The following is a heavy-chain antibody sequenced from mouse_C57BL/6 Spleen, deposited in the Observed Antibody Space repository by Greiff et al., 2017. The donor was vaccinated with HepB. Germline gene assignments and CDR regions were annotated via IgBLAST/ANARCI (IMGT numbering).Heavy chain of an antibody. D-gene: IGHD1-1*01. CDR2: IDPNSGGT. CDR1: GYTFTGYW. Sequence: QVQLQQPGAELVKPGASVKLSCKASGYTFTGYWMHWVKQRPGRGLEWIGWIDPNSGGTKYNEKFKGKATLTVDKPSSTAYMQLSSLTSEDSAVYYCIIGRFAYWGQGTLVTVSA. V-gene: IGHV1-62-3*01. CDR3: IIGRFAY. J-gene: IGHJ3*01.